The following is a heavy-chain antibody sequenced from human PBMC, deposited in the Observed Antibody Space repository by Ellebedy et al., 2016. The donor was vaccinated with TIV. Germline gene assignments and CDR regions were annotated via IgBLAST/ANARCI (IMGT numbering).Heavy chain of an antibody. D-gene: IGHD5/OR15-5a*01. V-gene: IGHV4-59*01. CDR3: VSSVSMDAFDL. Sequence: GSLRLSCAVSGGSLSDNCWTWIRQPPGKGLEWIGYLYYTGSTNYNPSLKSRVTISVNTPRNQFSLKLSSVTAADTAVYYCVSSVSMDAFDLWGQGTMVTVSS. J-gene: IGHJ3*01. CDR2: LYYTGST. CDR1: GGSLSDNC.